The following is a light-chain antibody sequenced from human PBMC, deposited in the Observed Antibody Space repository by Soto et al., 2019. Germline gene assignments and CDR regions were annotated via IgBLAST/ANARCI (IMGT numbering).Light chain of an antibody. CDR3: QQYGSSLLT. J-gene: IGKJ4*01. Sequence: VTITCQASQDISNYLNWYQQKPGKAPKLLIYAASTLQSGVPSRFSGSGSGTDFTLTINRLEPEDFAVYYCQQYGSSLLTFGGGTKVDIK. CDR1: QDISNY. CDR2: AAS. V-gene: IGKV1-33*01.